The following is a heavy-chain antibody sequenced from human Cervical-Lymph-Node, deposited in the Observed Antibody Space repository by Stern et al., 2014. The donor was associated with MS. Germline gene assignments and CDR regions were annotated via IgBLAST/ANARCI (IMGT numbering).Heavy chain of an antibody. D-gene: IGHD2-15*01. CDR3: ARDYADIKRGWFDP. J-gene: IGHJ5*02. CDR1: GASVNSGKYY. CDR2: IYASGSV. V-gene: IGHV4-61*02. Sequence: VQLEESGPGLVKPSQTLSLTCTVSGASVNSGKYYWSWIRQPAGKGLEWIGRIYASGSVNYNPPLRSRVPISLDTAKNQFALNLNSVTAADTAMYFCARDYADIKRGWFDPWGQGTLVTVSS.